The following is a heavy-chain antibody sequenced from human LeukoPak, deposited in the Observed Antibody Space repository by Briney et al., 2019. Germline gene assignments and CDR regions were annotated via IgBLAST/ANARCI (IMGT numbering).Heavy chain of an antibody. V-gene: IGHV3-23*01. Sequence: PGGSLRLSCAASGFTFSTYTMTWVRQAPGKGLECVSTINGSVGDTYYADSVKGRFTISRDNSKNTLYLEMNSLRAEDTAVYYCAKDRAGTPWADWGQGTLVSVSS. CDR2: INGSVGDT. D-gene: IGHD1-1*01. J-gene: IGHJ1*01. CDR1: GFTFSTYT. CDR3: AKDRAGTPWAD.